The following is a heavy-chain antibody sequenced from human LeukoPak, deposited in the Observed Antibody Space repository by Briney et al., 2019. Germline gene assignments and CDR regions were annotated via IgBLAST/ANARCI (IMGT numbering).Heavy chain of an antibody. D-gene: IGHD2-2*02. J-gene: IGHJ3*01. CDR2: ISSSGSTI. CDR1: GFTFSYYY. Sequence: GGSLRLSCAASGFTFSYYYMSWIRQAPGKGLESVSYISSSGSTIYYADSVKGRFTISRDNAKNSLYLQMNSLRAEDTAVYYCARDDIVVVPAAISVWGQGTMVTVSS. CDR3: ARDDIVVVPAAISV. V-gene: IGHV3-11*01.